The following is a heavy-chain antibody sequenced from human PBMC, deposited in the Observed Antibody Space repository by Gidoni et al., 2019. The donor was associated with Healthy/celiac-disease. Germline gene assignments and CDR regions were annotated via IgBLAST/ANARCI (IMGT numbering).Heavy chain of an antibody. CDR2: INHSGST. V-gene: IGHV4-34*01. CDR3: ARGTGCSSTSCYSPLKGNWFDP. Sequence: QVQLQQWGAGPLKPSETLSLTCAVYGGSFSGYYWSWIRQPPGKGLEWIGEINHSGSTNYNPSLKSRVTISVDTSKNQFSLKLSSVTAADTAVYYCARGTGCSSTSCYSPLKGNWFDPWGQGTLVTVSS. CDR1: GGSFSGYY. J-gene: IGHJ5*02. D-gene: IGHD2-2*01.